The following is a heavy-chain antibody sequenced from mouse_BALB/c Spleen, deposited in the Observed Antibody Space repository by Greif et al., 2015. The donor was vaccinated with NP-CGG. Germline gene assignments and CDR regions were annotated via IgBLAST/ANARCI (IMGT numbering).Heavy chain of an antibody. CDR2: IFPGSGNT. Sequence: QVQLQQSGPELVKPGASVKISCKASGYSFTSYYIHWVKQRPGQGLEWIGWIFPGSGNTKYNEKFKGKATLTADTSSSTAYMQLSSLTSEDSAVYFCARSNYGSSYNYAMDYWGQGTSVTVSS. V-gene: IGHV1-66*01. D-gene: IGHD1-1*01. CDR3: ARSNYGSSYNYAMDY. J-gene: IGHJ4*01. CDR1: GYSFTSYY.